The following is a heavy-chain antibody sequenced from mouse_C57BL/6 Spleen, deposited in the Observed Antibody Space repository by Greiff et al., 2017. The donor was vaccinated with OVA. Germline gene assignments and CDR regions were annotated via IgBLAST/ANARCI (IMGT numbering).Heavy chain of an antibody. Sequence: EVQLQQSGAELVKPGASVKLSCTASGFNIKDYYMHWVKQRTEQGLEWIGRIDPEDGETQYAPKFQGKATITADTSSNTAYLQLSILTSEDTAVYYCAREGIYYGNPDYWGQGTTLTVSS. V-gene: IGHV14-2*01. CDR3: AREGIYYGNPDY. CDR2: IDPEDGET. J-gene: IGHJ2*01. D-gene: IGHD2-1*01. CDR1: GFNIKDYY.